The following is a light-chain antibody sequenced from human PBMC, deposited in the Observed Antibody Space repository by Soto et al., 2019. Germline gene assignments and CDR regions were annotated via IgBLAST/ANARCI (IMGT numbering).Light chain of an antibody. V-gene: IGKV3-11*01. J-gene: IGKJ4*01. Sequence: EIVLTQSPGTLSLSPGERATLSCRASQSISSYLAWYQQKPGQAPRLLLYDASNRATGIPARFSGSGSGTDCTLTISSLEPEDFAVYCCQHRGSWSFGGGTKVEIK. CDR1: QSISSY. CDR2: DAS. CDR3: QHRGSWS.